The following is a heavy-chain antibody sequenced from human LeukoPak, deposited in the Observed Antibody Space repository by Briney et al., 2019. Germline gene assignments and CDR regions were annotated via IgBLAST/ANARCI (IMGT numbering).Heavy chain of an antibody. J-gene: IGHJ4*02. D-gene: IGHD2-15*01. V-gene: IGHV1-69*06. Sequence: SVKVSCKASGGTFSSYAISWVRQAPGQGLEWMGGIISIFGTANYAQKFQGRVTITADKSTSTAYMELSSLRSEDTAVYSCTRGTGVVVVAATYYFDYWGQGTLVTVSS. CDR1: GGTFSSYA. CDR2: IISIFGTA. CDR3: TRGTGVVVVAATYYFDY.